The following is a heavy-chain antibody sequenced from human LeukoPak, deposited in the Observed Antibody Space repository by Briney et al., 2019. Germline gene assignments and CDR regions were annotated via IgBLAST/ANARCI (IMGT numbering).Heavy chain of an antibody. J-gene: IGHJ4*02. Sequence: EASVKVSCKASGYTFTGYYMHWVRQAPGQGLEWMGRINPNSGGTNYAQKFQGRVTMTRDTSISTAYMELRSLRSDDTAVYYCAREKTDYGVIRAPDHWGQGTLVTVSS. D-gene: IGHD4-17*01. CDR3: AREKTDYGVIRAPDH. CDR2: INPNSGGT. CDR1: GYTFTGYY. V-gene: IGHV1-2*06.